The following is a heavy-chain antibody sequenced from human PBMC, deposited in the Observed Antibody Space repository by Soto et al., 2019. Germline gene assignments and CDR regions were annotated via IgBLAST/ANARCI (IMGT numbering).Heavy chain of an antibody. Sequence: KTXATLSLTCALYCGSFSGYDWSWIRQPPGKGLEWIGEINHSGSTNYNPSLKSRVTISVDTSKNQFSLKLSSVTAADTAVYYCARGKYYYDSSAIFQQWGQGTLVTVSS. CDR3: ARGKYYYDSSAIFQQ. V-gene: IGHV4-34*01. CDR2: INHSGST. D-gene: IGHD3-22*01. J-gene: IGHJ1*01. CDR1: CGSFSGYD.